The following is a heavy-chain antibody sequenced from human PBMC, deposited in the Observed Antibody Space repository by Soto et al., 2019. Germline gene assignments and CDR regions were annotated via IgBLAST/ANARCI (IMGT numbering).Heavy chain of an antibody. CDR2: ISGGGSRT. Sequence: EVQLLESGGGLVKPGGSLRLSCAASGLSFSNYAMTWVRQAPGSGLEWISDISGGGSRTNYADSVQGRFTVSRDNSKNILYLQKSNVPDGDTAVYYWAKGGSGWYPFDYWGHGTRVSVSS. V-gene: IGHV3-23*01. CDR3: AKGGSGWYPFDY. CDR1: GLSFSNYA. J-gene: IGHJ4*01. D-gene: IGHD6-19*01.